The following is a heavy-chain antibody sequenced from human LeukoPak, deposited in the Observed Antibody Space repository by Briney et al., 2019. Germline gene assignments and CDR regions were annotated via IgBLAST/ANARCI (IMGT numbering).Heavy chain of an antibody. CDR2: ISAYNGNT. Sequence: GASVKVSCKASGYTFTSYGISWVRQAPGQGLEWMGWISAYNGNTNYAQKLQGRVTMTTDTSTSTAYMEMRSLRSDDTAVYYCARYNYDSSGYYLEYWGQGPLVTVSS. D-gene: IGHD3-22*01. J-gene: IGHJ4*02. V-gene: IGHV1-18*01. CDR3: ARYNYDSSGYYLEY. CDR1: GYTFTSYG.